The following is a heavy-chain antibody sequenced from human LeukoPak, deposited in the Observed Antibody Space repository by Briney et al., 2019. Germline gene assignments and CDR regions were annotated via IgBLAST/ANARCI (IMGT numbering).Heavy chain of an antibody. CDR3: AKDRGTWYFEY. Sequence: VGSLRLSCAAPGFTFSSSAMSWVRQGPGKGLEWVSTISDRSRSTYYSDSVKGRFTVSRDSSTNTLYLQMSSLRAEDTAVFYCAKDRGTWYFEYWGQGTLVTVSS. V-gene: IGHV3-23*01. J-gene: IGHJ4*02. CDR1: GFTFSSSA. CDR2: ISDRSRST. D-gene: IGHD3-10*01.